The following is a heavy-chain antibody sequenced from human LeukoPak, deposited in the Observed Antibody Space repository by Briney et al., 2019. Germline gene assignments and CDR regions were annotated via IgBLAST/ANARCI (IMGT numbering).Heavy chain of an antibody. CDR1: GGSISSYY. Sequence: KASETLSLTCTVSGGSISSYYWSWIRQPPGKGLEWIGYIYYSGTTNYNPSLKSRVTILVDTSKNQFSLNLSSVTAADTAVYYCARRGIAAAGHDYWGQGTLVTVSS. D-gene: IGHD6-13*01. CDR2: IYYSGTT. J-gene: IGHJ4*02. V-gene: IGHV4-59*08. CDR3: ARRGIAAAGHDY.